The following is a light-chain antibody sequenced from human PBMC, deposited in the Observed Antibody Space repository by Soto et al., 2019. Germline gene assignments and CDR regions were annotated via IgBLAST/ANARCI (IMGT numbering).Light chain of an antibody. J-gene: IGKJ4*01. CDR3: QQSYSTPFT. CDR1: QSISSY. V-gene: IGKV1-39*01. Sequence: DIQMTQSPSSLSASVGDRVTITCRASQSISSYLNWYQQKPGKAPKLLIYAASSLQSGVPSRLSCGGSGTDFTLTISSLQPEDFATYYCQQSYSTPFTFGGGTKVDI. CDR2: AAS.